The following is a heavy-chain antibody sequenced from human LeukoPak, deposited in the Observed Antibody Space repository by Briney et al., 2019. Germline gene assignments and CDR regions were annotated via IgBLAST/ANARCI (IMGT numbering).Heavy chain of an antibody. CDR3: ARGRVSAYYYDSSGYRRHDWFDP. J-gene: IGHJ5*02. Sequence: SETLSLTCTVFGGSISGYYWSWIRQPPGKGLKWIGEINHSGSTNYNPSLKSRVTISVDTSKNQFSLKLSSVTAADTAVYYCARGRVSAYYYDSSGYRRHDWFDPWGQGTLVTVSS. V-gene: IGHV4-34*01. D-gene: IGHD3-22*01. CDR2: INHSGST. CDR1: GGSISGYY.